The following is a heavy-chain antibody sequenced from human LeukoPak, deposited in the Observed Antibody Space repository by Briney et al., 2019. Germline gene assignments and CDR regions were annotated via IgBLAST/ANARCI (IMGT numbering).Heavy chain of an antibody. CDR3: ARGSATASYDFDY. D-gene: IGHD6-13*01. Sequence: ASVKVSCKASGYTFTDYFIHWVRQAPGQGLEWMGIINPSGGGSSYAQKFQGRVTMTRDTSTSTVYTELSSLRSEDTAVFYCARGSATASYDFDYWGQGTLVTVSS. J-gene: IGHJ4*02. CDR2: INPSGGGS. V-gene: IGHV1-46*01. CDR1: GYTFTDYF.